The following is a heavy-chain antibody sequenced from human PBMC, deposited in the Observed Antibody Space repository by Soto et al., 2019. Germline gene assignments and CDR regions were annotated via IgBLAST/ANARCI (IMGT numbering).Heavy chain of an antibody. CDR1: GIVFSDY. J-gene: IGHJ5*02. D-gene: IGHD3-16*01. CDR2: ISCSGRTI. CDR3: ARLPFPWGWFDP. Sequence: QVQLVESGGGLVKPGGSLRLSCAASGIVFSDYMSWVRQAPGEGVEWLLYISCSGRTIYSADSVKGRFTSSRDNATNSLYLQMNNVRTEDTAVYYCARLPFPWGWFDPWGQGTLVTVSS. V-gene: IGHV3-11*01.